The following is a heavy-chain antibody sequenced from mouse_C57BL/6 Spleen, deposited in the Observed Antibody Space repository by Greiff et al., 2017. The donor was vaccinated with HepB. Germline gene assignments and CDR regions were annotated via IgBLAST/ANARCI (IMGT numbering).Heavy chain of an antibody. J-gene: IGHJ4*01. V-gene: IGHV5-17*01. CDR2: ISSGSSTI. CDR1: GFTFSDYG. Sequence: EVMLVESGGGLVKPGGSLKLSCAASGFTFSDYGMHWVRQAPEKGLEWVAYISSGSSTIYYADTVKGRFTISRDNGKNTLFLQMTSLRSEDTAMYYCARDAMDYWGQGTSVTVSS. CDR3: ARDAMDY.